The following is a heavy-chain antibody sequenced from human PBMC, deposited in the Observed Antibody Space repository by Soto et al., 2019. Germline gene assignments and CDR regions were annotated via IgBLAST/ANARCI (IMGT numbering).Heavy chain of an antibody. J-gene: IGHJ4*02. CDR1: CGSISSSKW. CDR2: IYHSRST. D-gene: IGHD4-17*01. Sequence: SETLCLTRTFSCGSISSSKWWGWVRQPPGKGLEWIGEIYHSRSTNYNPSLKSRVTISVDKSKNQFSLKLSSVTAADTAVYYCARDAFNDYGDYFGYWGQGTLVTVSS. V-gene: IGHV4-4*02. CDR3: ARDAFNDYGDYFGY.